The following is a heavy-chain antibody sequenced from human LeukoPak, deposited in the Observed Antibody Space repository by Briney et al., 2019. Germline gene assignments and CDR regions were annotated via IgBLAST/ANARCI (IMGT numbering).Heavy chain of an antibody. D-gene: IGHD4-17*01. CDR1: GGSISRSSDY. Sequence: SETLSLTCTVSGGSISRSSDYWGWIRQPPGKGLEWIGSFYYSGSTYYNPSLKSRVTISVDTSKNQFSLKLSSVTAADTAVYFCARDYGDHAFDCWGQGTLVTVSS. V-gene: IGHV4-39*01. CDR3: ARDYGDHAFDC. J-gene: IGHJ4*02. CDR2: FYYSGST.